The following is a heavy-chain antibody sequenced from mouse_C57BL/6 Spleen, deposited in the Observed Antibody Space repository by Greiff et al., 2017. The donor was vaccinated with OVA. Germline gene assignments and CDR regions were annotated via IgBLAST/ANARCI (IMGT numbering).Heavy chain of an antibody. CDR3: AREDYYGSSWYFDV. J-gene: IGHJ1*03. CDR1: GYAFSSYW. D-gene: IGHD1-1*01. V-gene: IGHV1-80*01. Sequence: VMLVESGAELVKPGASVKISCKASGYAFSSYWMNWVKQRPGKGLEWIGQIYPGDGDTNYNGKFKGKATLTADKSSSTAYMQLSSLTSEDSAVYFCAREDYYGSSWYFDVWGTGTTVTVSS. CDR2: IYPGDGDT.